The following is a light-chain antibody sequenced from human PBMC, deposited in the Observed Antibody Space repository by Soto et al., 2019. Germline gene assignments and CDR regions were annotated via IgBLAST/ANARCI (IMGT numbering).Light chain of an antibody. V-gene: IGKV2-28*01. CDR2: LGA. Sequence: DIVMTQSPLSLPVTPGEPASISCRSSQSLLHSNGYNYLDWYLQKPGQAPQLLIDLGANRASGVTDRVSGSGSGTDFTLKISRVEAEDVGVYYGMQALQTPPTFGGGTKVEIK. J-gene: IGKJ4*01. CDR3: MQALQTPPT. CDR1: QSLLHSNGYNY.